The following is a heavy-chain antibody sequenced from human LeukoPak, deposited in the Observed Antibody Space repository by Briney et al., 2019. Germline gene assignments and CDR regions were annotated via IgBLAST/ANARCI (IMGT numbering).Heavy chain of an antibody. CDR1: GFTFSSYS. J-gene: IGHJ4*02. D-gene: IGHD4-23*01. Sequence: GGSLRLSCAASGFTFSSYSMNWVRQAPGKGLEWVSSISSSSSYIYYADSVKGRFTISRDNAKNSLYLQMNSLRVEDTAVYYCARGRPHGNDYWGQGTLVTVSS. CDR3: ARGRPHGNDY. V-gene: IGHV3-21*01. CDR2: ISSSSSYI.